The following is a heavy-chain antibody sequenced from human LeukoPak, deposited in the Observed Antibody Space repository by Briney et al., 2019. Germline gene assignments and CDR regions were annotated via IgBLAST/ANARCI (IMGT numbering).Heavy chain of an antibody. J-gene: IGHJ4*02. CDR2: ISGDGRTT. D-gene: IGHD3-16*01. Sequence: PGVSLRLSCVASGFTFSTYGIHWVRQAPGKGLEWLAVISGDGRTTYYADSVKGRFTISRDNSRNTLYLQMNSLRVDDTAMYYCGASYWGQGTLVTVS. CDR3: GASY. CDR1: GFTFSTYG. V-gene: IGHV3-30*03.